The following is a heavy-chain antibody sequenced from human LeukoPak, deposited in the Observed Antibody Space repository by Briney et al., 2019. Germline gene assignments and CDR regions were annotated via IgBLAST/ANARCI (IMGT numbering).Heavy chain of an antibody. CDR2: INPNSGGI. CDR1: GYTFTGYY. Sequence: ASVKVSCKASGYTFTGYYMHWVRQAPGQGLEWMGWINPNSGGIKYAQKFQGRVTMTRDTSISTAYMELSRLRSDDTAVYYCARDLRYYYDSSAPNARDYYYMDVWGKGTTVTVSS. V-gene: IGHV1-2*02. J-gene: IGHJ6*03. D-gene: IGHD3-22*01. CDR3: ARDLRYYYDSSAPNARDYYYMDV.